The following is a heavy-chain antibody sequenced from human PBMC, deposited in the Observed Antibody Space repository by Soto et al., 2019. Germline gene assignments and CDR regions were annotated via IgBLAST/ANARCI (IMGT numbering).Heavy chain of an antibody. J-gene: IGHJ4*02. D-gene: IGHD6-19*01. CDR3: ARDRVAGIFDY. Sequence: GGSLRLSCAASGFTFSSYGMHWVRQAPGKGLEWVAVIWYDGSNKYYADSVKGRFTISRDNSKNTLYLQMNSLRAEDTAVYYCARDRVAGIFDYWGQGTLVTVSS. CDR1: GFTFSSYG. V-gene: IGHV3-33*01. CDR2: IWYDGSNK.